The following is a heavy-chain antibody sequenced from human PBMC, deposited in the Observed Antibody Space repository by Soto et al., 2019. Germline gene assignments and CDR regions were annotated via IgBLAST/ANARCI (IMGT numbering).Heavy chain of an antibody. D-gene: IGHD2-21*01. V-gene: IGHV3-48*02. Sequence: EVQLVESGGGLVQPGGSLRLSCAASGFTFSSYSMNWVRQAPGKGLEWVSYISSSSSTIFYADSVKGRFTISRDNAKNSLYLQRNSLRDEDTAVYYCARVGAYLAYDSWGQGTLVTVSS. J-gene: IGHJ4*02. CDR3: ARVGAYLAYDS. CDR2: ISSSSSTI. CDR1: GFTFSSYS.